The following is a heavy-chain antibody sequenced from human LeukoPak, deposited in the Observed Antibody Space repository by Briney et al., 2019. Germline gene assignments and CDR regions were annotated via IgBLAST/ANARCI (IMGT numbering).Heavy chain of an antibody. CDR1: GYSFTSYW. Sequence: GEALKISCKGSGYSFTSYWTGWVRQMPGKGLEWMGILYPGDSDTRYSPSFQGQVTISADKSISTAYLQWSSLKASDTAMYYWARRRGIKNFDYWGQGTLVTVSS. D-gene: IGHD1-1*01. CDR2: LYPGDSDT. V-gene: IGHV5-51*01. CDR3: ARRRGIKNFDY. J-gene: IGHJ4*02.